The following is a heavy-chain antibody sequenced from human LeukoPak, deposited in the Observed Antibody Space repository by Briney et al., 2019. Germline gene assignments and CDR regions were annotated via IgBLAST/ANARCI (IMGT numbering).Heavy chain of an antibody. J-gene: IGHJ4*02. D-gene: IGHD6-6*01. CDR3: ARDLHIHSSSSMGVGHY. CDR1: GGSISSSSYY. CDR2: IYYSGST. V-gene: IGHV4-39*07. Sequence: PSETLSLTCTVSGGSISSSSYYWGWIRQPPGKGLEWIGSIYYSGSTYYNPSLKSRVTISVDTSKNQFSLKLSSVTAADTAVYYCARDLHIHSSSSMGVGHYWGQGTLVTVSS.